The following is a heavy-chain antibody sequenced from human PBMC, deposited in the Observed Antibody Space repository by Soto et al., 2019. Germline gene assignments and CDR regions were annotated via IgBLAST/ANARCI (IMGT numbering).Heavy chain of an antibody. V-gene: IGHV4-30-2*01. CDR3: ARDMVRGLHAFDI. CDR1: GGSISSGGYS. J-gene: IGHJ3*02. Sequence: KTSETLSLTCAVSGGSISSGGYSWSWIRQPPGKGLEWIGYIYHSGSTYYNPSLKSRVTISVDRSKNQFSLKLSSVTAADTAVYYCARDMVRGLHAFDIWGQGTMVTVSS. D-gene: IGHD3-10*01. CDR2: IYHSGST.